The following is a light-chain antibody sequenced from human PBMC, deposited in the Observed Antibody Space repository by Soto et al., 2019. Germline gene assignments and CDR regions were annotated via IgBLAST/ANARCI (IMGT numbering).Light chain of an antibody. CDR1: REIRVA. V-gene: IGKV1-13*02. J-gene: IGKJ5*01. Sequence: AIQVTQFPSSLSASVGAGVPFICRESREIRVALAWYQQKPGKAPRLLIFDVSTLETGVPSRFSGGGSGTEFTLTISSLQPEDFGTYYCQQFNSYPITFGHGTRLEIK. CDR3: QQFNSYPIT. CDR2: DVS.